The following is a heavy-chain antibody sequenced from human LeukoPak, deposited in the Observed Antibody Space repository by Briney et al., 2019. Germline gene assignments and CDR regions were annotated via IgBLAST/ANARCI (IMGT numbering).Heavy chain of an antibody. V-gene: IGHV4-61*09. CDR1: GDSISSGSFC. Sequence: SETLSLTCTVSGDSISSGSFCWSWIRQPAGKGLDWIGHIYTTGSTNYNPSLKSRVTISVDTSKNQFSLKLSSVTAADTAVYYCARGGGVGYYYYYMDVWGKGTTVTISS. CDR2: IYTTGST. D-gene: IGHD2-8*01. J-gene: IGHJ6*03. CDR3: ARGGGVGYYYYYMDV.